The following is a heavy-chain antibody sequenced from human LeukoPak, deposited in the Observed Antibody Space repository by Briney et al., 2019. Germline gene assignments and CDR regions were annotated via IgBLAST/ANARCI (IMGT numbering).Heavy chain of an antibody. CDR1: GGTFSSYA. V-gene: IGHV1-69*13. Sequence: ASVKVSCKASGGTFSSYAISWVRQAPGQGLEWMGGIIPIFGTANYAQKFQGRVTITADESTSTAYMELGSLRSEDTAVYYCARDLVRGVITPGYWGQGTLVTVSS. CDR3: ARDLVRGVITPGY. J-gene: IGHJ4*02. CDR2: IIPIFGTA. D-gene: IGHD3-10*01.